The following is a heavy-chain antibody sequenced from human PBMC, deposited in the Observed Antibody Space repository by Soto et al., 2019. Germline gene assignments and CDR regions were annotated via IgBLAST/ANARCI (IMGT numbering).Heavy chain of an antibody. CDR3: ARERTWSTVTTRNFDI. Sequence: SVKVSCKASGGTFSSYAISWVRQAPGQGLEWMGGIIPIFGTANYAQKFQGRVTITADESTSTAYMELSSLRSEDTAVYYCARERTWSTVTTRNFDIWGQGTMVTVSS. J-gene: IGHJ3*02. CDR2: IIPIFGTA. V-gene: IGHV1-69*13. D-gene: IGHD4-17*01. CDR1: GGTFSSYA.